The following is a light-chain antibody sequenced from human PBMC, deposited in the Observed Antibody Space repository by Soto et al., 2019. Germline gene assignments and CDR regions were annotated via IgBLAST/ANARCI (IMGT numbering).Light chain of an antibody. CDR3: QVWDSSTAV. Sequence: SYELTQPLSVSVALGQTASITCGGDNIGTYNVHWYQQKPGQAPVLVICRDSNRPSGIPERFSGSNSGTTATLTISRAQAGDEADYYCQVWDSSTAVFGGGTKLTVL. CDR1: NIGTYN. CDR2: RDS. V-gene: IGLV3-9*01. J-gene: IGLJ3*02.